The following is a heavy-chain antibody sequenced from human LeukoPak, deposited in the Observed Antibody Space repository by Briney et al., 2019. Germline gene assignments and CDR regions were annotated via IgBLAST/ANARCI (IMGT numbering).Heavy chain of an antibody. CDR1: GYTFTSYY. CDR3: ARDGWTVVTPSQSVYYYYYYVDV. V-gene: IGHV1-46*01. J-gene: IGHJ6*03. Sequence: ASVKVSCTASGYTFTSYYMHWVRQAPGQGLEWMGIINPSGGSTSYAQKFQGRVTMTRDMSTSTVYMELSSLRSEDTAVYYCARDGWTVVTPSQSVYYYYYYVDVWGKGTTVTVSS. D-gene: IGHD4-23*01. CDR2: INPSGGST.